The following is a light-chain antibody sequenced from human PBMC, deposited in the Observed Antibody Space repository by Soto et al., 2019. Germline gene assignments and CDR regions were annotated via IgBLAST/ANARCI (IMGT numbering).Light chain of an antibody. J-gene: IGKJ1*01. CDR1: QDISNF. V-gene: IGKV1-33*01. CDR3: QQYNNYFSWT. Sequence: DIQMTQSPSSLSAAVGDRVTITCQASQDISNFLNWYQQKPGKAPNLLIYDASNLEKGVPLRFSGSGSGTYFTLTISSLQVEDIATYYCQQYNNYFSWTFGQGTKVEIK. CDR2: DAS.